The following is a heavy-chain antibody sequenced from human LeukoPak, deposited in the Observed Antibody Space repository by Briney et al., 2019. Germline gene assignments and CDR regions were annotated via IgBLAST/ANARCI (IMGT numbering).Heavy chain of an antibody. CDR2: ISAYNGNT. CDR3: ARDRGVVPAAMSGSAFDP. J-gene: IGHJ5*02. CDR1: GYTFTSYG. Sequence: ASVKVSCKASGYTFTSYGISWVRQAPGQGLEWVGWISAYNGNTNYAQKLQGRVTMTTDTSTSTAYMELRSLRSDDTAVYYCARDRGVVPAAMSGSAFDPWGQGTLVTVSS. V-gene: IGHV1-18*01. D-gene: IGHD2-2*01.